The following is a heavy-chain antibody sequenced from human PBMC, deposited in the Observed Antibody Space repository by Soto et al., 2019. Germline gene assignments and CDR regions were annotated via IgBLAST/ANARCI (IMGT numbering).Heavy chain of an antibody. J-gene: IGHJ5*02. D-gene: IGHD3-10*01. CDR1: GGSFSGYY. Sequence: PSETLSLTCAVYGGSFSGYYWSWIRQPPGKGLEWIGEINHSGSTNYNPSLKSRVTISVDTSKNQFSLKLSSVTAADTAVYYCARRITMVRGVMTYRRGFDPWGQGTLVTAPQ. V-gene: IGHV4-34*01. CDR3: ARRITMVRGVMTYRRGFDP. CDR2: INHSGST.